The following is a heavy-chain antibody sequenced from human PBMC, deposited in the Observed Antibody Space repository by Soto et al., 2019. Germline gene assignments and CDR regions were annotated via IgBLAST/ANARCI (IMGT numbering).Heavy chain of an antibody. J-gene: IGHJ4*02. V-gene: IGHV3-23*01. D-gene: IGHD6-13*01. Sequence: PGESLKISCAASGFTFSSYAMSWVRQAPGKGLERVSAISGSGGSTYYAESVKGRFTISRDNSKNTLYLQMNSLRAEDTAVYYCAYSSTPFDYWGQGTLVTVSS. CDR2: ISGSGGST. CDR1: GFTFSSYA. CDR3: AYSSTPFDY.